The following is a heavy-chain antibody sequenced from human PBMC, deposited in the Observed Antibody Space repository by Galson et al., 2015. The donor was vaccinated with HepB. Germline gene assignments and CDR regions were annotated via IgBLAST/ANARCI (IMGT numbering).Heavy chain of an antibody. CDR3: ARPLSSLYCSGGSCYRY. CDR2: IDPSDSYT. V-gene: IGHV5-10-1*01. D-gene: IGHD2-15*01. Sequence: QSGAEVKKPGESLRISCKGSGYSFTSYWISWVRQMPGKGLEWMGRIDPSDSYTNYSPSFQGHVTISADKSISTAYLQWSSLKASDTAMYYCARPLSSLYCSGGSCYRYWGQGTLVTVSS. CDR1: GYSFTSYW. J-gene: IGHJ4*02.